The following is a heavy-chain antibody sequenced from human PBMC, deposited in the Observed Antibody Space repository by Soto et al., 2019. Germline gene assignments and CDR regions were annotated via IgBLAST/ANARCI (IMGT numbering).Heavy chain of an antibody. CDR1: GVSFSGYY. CDR3: PRGRYISMVRGFIRPHFDY. V-gene: IGHV4-34*01. J-gene: IGHJ4*02. D-gene: IGHD3-10*01. Sequence: SETLSLTCAVYGVSFSGYYWSWIRQPPGKGLEWVGEINHSGSTNYNPSLKSRVLISVDTSKNQFSLKLCSVTAAEAAVYYCPRGRYISMVRGFIRPHFDYWGQGTLVTVSS. CDR2: INHSGST.